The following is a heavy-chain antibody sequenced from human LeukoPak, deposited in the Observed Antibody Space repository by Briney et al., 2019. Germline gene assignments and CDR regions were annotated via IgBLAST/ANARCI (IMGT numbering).Heavy chain of an antibody. J-gene: IGHJ4*02. CDR2: IIPIFGTA. V-gene: IGHV1-69*13. CDR3: ARDSPLGTIFGVVIPYYFDY. CDR1: GGTFNSYA. D-gene: IGHD3-3*01. Sequence: GASVKVSCKASGGTFNSYAISWVRQAPGQGLEWMGGIIPIFGTANYAQKFQGRVTITADESTSTAYMELSSLRSEDTAVYYCARDSPLGTIFGVVIPYYFDYWGQGTLVTVSS.